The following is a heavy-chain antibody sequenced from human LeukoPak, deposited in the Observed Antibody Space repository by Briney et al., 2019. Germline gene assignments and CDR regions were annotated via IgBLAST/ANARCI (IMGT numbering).Heavy chain of an antibody. Sequence: SETLSLTCAVYGGSFSGYYWSWIRQPPGKRLEWIGEINHSGSTNYNPSLKSRVTISVDTSKNQFSLKLSSVTAADTAVYYCARGRELVRLSTQHPPPYGMDVWGQGTTVTVSS. D-gene: IGHD6-6*01. CDR3: ARGRELVRLSTQHPPPYGMDV. J-gene: IGHJ6*02. V-gene: IGHV4-34*01. CDR1: GGSFSGYY. CDR2: INHSGST.